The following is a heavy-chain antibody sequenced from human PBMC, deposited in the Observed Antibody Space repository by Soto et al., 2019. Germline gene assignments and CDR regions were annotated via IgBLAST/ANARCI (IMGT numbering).Heavy chain of an antibody. CDR1: GFTFSSYG. D-gene: IGHD6-19*01. CDR2: ISYDGRNK. CDR3: IKDGSSGWPHYYGMDV. Sequence: GGSLRLSCAASGFTFSSYGMHWVRQAPGKGLEWVAVISYDGRNKYYADSVKGRFSISRDNSKKTLYLQMSSLRAEDTAVYYCIKDGSSGWPHYYGMDVWGQGTTVTVSS. V-gene: IGHV3-30*18. J-gene: IGHJ6*02.